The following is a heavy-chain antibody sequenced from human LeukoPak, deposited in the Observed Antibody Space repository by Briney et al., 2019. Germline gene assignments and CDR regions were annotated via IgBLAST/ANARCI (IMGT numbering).Heavy chain of an antibody. J-gene: IGHJ4*02. D-gene: IGHD3-10*01. V-gene: IGHV3-11*04. CDR3: ARDERGITPGYYFDY. CDR2: ISSSGSTI. CDR1: GFTFSDYY. Sequence: GGSLRLSCAASGFTFSDYYMSWIRQAPGKGLEWVSYISSSGSTIYYADSVKGRFTISRDNAKNSLYLQMNSLRAEDTAVNYCARDERGITPGYYFDYWGEGTLVTVSS.